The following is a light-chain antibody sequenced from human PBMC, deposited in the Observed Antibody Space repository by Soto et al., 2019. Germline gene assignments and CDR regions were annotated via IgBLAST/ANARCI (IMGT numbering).Light chain of an antibody. V-gene: IGKV3-11*01. CDR1: QSVDTM. CDR3: QVRSDWPPFKYT. Sequence: EIVLTHSPATLSLSAGERVTLSCRSSQSVDTMVAWYQQQVGRTPRLLIYETSSRATGVPARFSGSGSGTDFTLTIIRLEPEDFAIYFCQVRSDWPPFKYTFGQGTKLEVK. CDR2: ETS. J-gene: IGKJ2*01.